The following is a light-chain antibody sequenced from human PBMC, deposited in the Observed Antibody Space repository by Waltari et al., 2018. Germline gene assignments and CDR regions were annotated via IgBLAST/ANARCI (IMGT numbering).Light chain of an antibody. CDR2: WAS. CDR1: QSVLYSSDNKNY. CDR3: QQYYSTPYT. J-gene: IGKJ2*01. V-gene: IGKV4-1*01. Sequence: DIVTTQSPDSLAVSLGERTSINCKASQSVLYSSDNKNYLAWYRQKPGQPPNLLIYWASTRESGVPGRFSGSGSGTDFTLTISSLQAEDVAVYYCQQYYSTPYTFGQGTKLEIK.